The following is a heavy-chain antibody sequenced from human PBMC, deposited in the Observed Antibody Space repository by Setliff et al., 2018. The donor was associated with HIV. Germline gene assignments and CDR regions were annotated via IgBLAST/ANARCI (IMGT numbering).Heavy chain of an antibody. CDR1: GASIRGHY. J-gene: IGHJ3*02. CDR3: ARSLVPSGYYYGRHAFDI. V-gene: IGHV4-59*08. D-gene: IGHD3-22*01. CDR2: IYYSGNT. Sequence: SLTCSVSGASIRGHYWSWIRQSPGKGLEWIGSIYYSGNTNYNPSFKSRVTISVDTSKNQFSLRVNSVTAADTAVYYCARSLVPSGYYYGRHAFDIWGQGTKVTVSS.